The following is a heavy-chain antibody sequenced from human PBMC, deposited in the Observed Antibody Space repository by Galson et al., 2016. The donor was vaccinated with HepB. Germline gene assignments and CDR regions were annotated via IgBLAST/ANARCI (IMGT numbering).Heavy chain of an antibody. D-gene: IGHD3-3*01. Sequence: SVKVSCKASSYTFTGYGITWVRQAPGQGLEWMGWISPYIRNTNYAQKLQGRVTMTTDTSTCTAYMELRSLRSDDTAVYYCARDRAPYHNFWSGSSGYFDLWGRGTLVTVSS. V-gene: IGHV1-18*01. CDR2: ISPYIRNT. J-gene: IGHJ2*01. CDR1: SYTFTGYG. CDR3: ARDRAPYHNFWSGSSGYFDL.